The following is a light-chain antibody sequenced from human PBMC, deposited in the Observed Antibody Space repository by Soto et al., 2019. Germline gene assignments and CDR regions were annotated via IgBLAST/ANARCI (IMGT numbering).Light chain of an antibody. CDR1: SSDVGSYNL. CDR3: CSYAGSRTHVL. Sequence: QSALTQPASVSGSPGQSITISCIGTSSDVGSYNLVSWYQQHPGNAPKVLIYEVSERPSGVSNRFSGSKSGNTASLTISGLQAEDEAEYYCCSYAGSRTHVLFGGGTKVTVL. J-gene: IGLJ2*01. CDR2: EVS. V-gene: IGLV2-23*02.